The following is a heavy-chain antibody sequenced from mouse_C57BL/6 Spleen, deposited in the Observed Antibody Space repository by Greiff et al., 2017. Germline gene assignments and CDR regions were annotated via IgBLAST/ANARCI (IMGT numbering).Heavy chain of an antibody. CDR2: IDPSDSYT. V-gene: IGHV1-69*01. CDR3: ARDYGSLTRYFDV. Sequence: QVQLQQSGAELVMPGASVKLSCKASGYTFTSYWMHWVKQRPGQGLEWIGEIDPSDSYTNYNQKFKGKSTLTVDKSSSTAYMQLSSLTSEDSAVYYCARDYGSLTRYFDVWGTGTTVTVSS. CDR1: GYTFTSYW. D-gene: IGHD1-1*01. J-gene: IGHJ1*03.